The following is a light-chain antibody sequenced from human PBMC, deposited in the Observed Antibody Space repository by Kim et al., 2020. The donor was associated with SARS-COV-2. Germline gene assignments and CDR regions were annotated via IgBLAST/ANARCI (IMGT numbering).Light chain of an antibody. CDR3: QQSYITPGT. CDR2: AAS. J-gene: IGKJ2*02. Sequence: SASVRDRVTITCRTSQNIRRYLNWYKQRPGKAPKLLMYAASTLQTGVPSRFTGSGSGTDFTLTINNLQPADFATYYCQQSYITPGTFGQGTKLEI. CDR1: QNIRRY. V-gene: IGKV1-39*01.